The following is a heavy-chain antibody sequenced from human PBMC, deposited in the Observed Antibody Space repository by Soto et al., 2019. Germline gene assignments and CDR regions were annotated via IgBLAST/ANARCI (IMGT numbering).Heavy chain of an antibody. D-gene: IGHD1-7*01. Sequence: SETLPLTCTVSGGSISSSTSYWGWIRQPPGKGLEWIGSINYSGSTYYSPSLKSRVTISADTSNNQFSLHLNSVTPEDTAVYYCAGTSSLQWYYMDVWDKGSTVTVSS. CDR3: AGTSSLQWYYMDV. CDR2: INYSGST. CDR1: GGSISSSTSY. V-gene: IGHV4-39*01. J-gene: IGHJ6*03.